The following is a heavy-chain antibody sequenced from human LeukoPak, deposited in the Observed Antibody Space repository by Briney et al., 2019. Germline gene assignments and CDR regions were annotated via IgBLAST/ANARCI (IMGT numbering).Heavy chain of an antibody. CDR2: IYPGDSET. J-gene: IGHJ4*02. D-gene: IGHD1-26*01. V-gene: IGHV5-51*01. Sequence: GASLQISCKGSGSMFTNYWIGWGRQVPGKGLEGMGIIYPGDSETRYSPSFQGQVTISADKSISTAYLQWSSLKASHTAMYYCARRRDLYSGSYYPFDYWGQGTLVTVSS. CDR3: ARRRDLYSGSYYPFDY. CDR1: GSMFTNYW.